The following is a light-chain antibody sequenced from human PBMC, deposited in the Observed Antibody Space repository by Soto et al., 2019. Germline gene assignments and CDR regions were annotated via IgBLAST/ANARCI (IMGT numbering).Light chain of an antibody. CDR3: SSYTSSSTLLDV. CDR2: DVS. J-gene: IGLJ1*01. Sequence: QSVLTQPASVYGSPGQSITISCTGTSSDVGGYNYVSWYQQHPGKAPKLMIYDVSNRPSGVSNRFSGSKSGNTASLTISGLQAEDEADYYCSSYTSSSTLLDVFGTGTKVTVL. V-gene: IGLV2-14*01. CDR1: SSDVGGYNY.